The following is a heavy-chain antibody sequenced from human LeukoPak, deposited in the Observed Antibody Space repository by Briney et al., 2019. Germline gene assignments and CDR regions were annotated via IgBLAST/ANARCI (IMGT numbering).Heavy chain of an antibody. Sequence: PGGSLRLTCAAAGFSLSREDMHWVRQAPGKGLEWISYISQTGATTHYADPVKGRFTVSRDNATNSLYLQLNSLRGDDTALYYCARDASLSWGGGALDIWGQGTLVSVSS. CDR2: ISQTGATT. D-gene: IGHD7-27*01. CDR1: GFSLSRED. J-gene: IGHJ3*02. CDR3: ARDASLSWGGGALDI. V-gene: IGHV3-48*03.